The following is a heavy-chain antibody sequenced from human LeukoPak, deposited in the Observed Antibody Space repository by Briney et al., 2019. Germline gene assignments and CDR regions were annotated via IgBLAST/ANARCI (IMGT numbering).Heavy chain of an antibody. D-gene: IGHD6-19*01. J-gene: IGHJ4*02. V-gene: IGHV1-69*04. Sequence: SVKVSCKASGGTFSSYAISWVRQAPGQGLEWMGRIIPILGIANYAQKFQGRVTITADKSTSTAYMELSSLRSEDTAVYYCAREPISIAVATTVYFDYWGQGTLVTVSS. CDR1: GGTFSSYA. CDR3: AREPISIAVATTVYFDY. CDR2: IIPILGIA.